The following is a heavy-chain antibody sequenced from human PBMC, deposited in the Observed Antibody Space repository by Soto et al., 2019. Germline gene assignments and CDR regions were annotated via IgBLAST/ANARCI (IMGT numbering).Heavy chain of an antibody. J-gene: IGHJ4*02. V-gene: IGHV1-69*01. CDR2: IIPIFGTA. CDR3: ARDGTLYDSSAYYYLY. CDR1: GGTFSNYG. D-gene: IGHD3-22*01. Sequence: QVQLVQSGAEVKKPGSSVKVSCKASGGTFSNYGVNWVRQAPGQGLEWMGGIIPIFGTANYAQKFQGRGTITADDSTRPAYMELSSLRSEDTAVYYCARDGTLYDSSAYYYLYWGQGTLVTVSS.